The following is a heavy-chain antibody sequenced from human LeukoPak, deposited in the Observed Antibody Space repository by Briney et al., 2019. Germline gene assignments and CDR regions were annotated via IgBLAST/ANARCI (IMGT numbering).Heavy chain of an antibody. D-gene: IGHD4-17*01. J-gene: IGHJ3*02. V-gene: IGHV3-74*01. Sequence: PGGSLRLSCAASGFTFTTYWMHSVRPAPRRRLVWVSRINSDVSSTTYAGSVKGRFTISRDNAKNTLYLQMNSLRAEDTAVYYCARPQHGDLYAFDIWGQGTMVTVSS. CDR1: GFTFTTYW. CDR3: ARPQHGDLYAFDI. CDR2: INSDVSST.